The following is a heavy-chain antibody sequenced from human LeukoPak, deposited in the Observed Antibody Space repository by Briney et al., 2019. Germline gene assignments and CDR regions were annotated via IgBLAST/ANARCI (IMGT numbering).Heavy chain of an antibody. CDR2: TRNKANSYTT. D-gene: IGHD3-10*01. V-gene: IGHV3-72*01. Sequence: GGSLRLSCAASGFTVSSNSMSWVRQAPGKGLEWVGRTRNKANSYTTEYAASVKGRLTISRDDSKNSLYLQMNSLKTEDTAVYYCTRGYYYGSGSYSLGYYFDYWGQGTLVTVSS. CDR3: TRGYYYGSGSYSLGYYFDY. J-gene: IGHJ4*02. CDR1: GFTVSSNS.